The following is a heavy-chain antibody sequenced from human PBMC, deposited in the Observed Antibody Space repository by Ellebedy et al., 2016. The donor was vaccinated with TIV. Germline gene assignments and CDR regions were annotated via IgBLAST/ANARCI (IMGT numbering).Heavy chain of an antibody. CDR2: IYTGGLT. Sequence: PGGSLRLSCAVSGFTVSSDYMSWVRQAPGKGLEWVSVIYTGGLTYYTDSVMGRFTVSRDTSKNTLYLQMNSLRAEDTAVYFCARDLGSTYSFDIWGQGTMVTVSS. D-gene: IGHD5-12*01. CDR3: ARDLGSTYSFDI. V-gene: IGHV3-53*01. J-gene: IGHJ3*02. CDR1: GFTVSSDY.